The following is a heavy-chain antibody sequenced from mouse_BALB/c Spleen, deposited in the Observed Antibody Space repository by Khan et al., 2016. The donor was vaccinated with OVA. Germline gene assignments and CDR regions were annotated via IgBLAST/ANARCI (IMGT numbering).Heavy chain of an antibody. CDR2: ISTYSGNT. CDR1: GYTFTDYA. V-gene: IGHV1S137*01. J-gene: IGHJ2*01. CDR3: ERPAYDGYNDY. D-gene: IGHD2-3*01. Sequence: QVQLQQSGPELVRPGVSVKISCKGSGYTFTDYAMYRVKQSHAKSLEWIGLISTYSGNTNYNQKFKGKATMTVDKSSSTAYMELARLTSEDSAIFKCERPAYDGYNDYWGQGTTLTVSS.